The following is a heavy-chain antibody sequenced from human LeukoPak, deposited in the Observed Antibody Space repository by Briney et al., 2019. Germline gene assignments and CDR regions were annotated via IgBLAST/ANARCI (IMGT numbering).Heavy chain of an antibody. V-gene: IGHV1-46*01. D-gene: IGHD6-19*01. CDR1: GYTFTSYY. CDR3: ARDRYSSGWLSAFGY. J-gene: IGHJ4*02. CDR2: INPSGGST. Sequence: ASVKVSCKASGYTFTSYYMHWVRQAPGQGLEWMGIINPSGGSTSYAQKFQGRVTMTRDMSTSTAYMELSSLRSEDTAVYYCARDRYSSGWLSAFGYWGQGTLVTVSS.